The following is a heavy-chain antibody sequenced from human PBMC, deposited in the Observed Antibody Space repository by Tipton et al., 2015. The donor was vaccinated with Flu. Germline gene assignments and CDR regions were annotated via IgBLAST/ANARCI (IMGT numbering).Heavy chain of an antibody. CDR3: AKDTHDFWSWKYNFDY. D-gene: IGHD3-3*01. Sequence: QVQLVQSGGGVVQPGRSMRLSCAASGFIFPNYAMHWVRQAPGKGLEWVAVISYDGSERYYSDSVKGRFTISRNNSKDTVQVQMNNLKIEDTAVYYCAKDTHDFWSWKYNFDYWGQGALVIVSS. V-gene: IGHV3-30*07. CDR2: ISYDGSER. J-gene: IGHJ4*02. CDR1: GFIFPNYA.